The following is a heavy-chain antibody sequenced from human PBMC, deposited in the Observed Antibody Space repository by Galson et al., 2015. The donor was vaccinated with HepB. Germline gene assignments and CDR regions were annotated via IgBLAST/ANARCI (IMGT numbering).Heavy chain of an antibody. Sequence: SLRLSCAASGFNFNNHCMHWVRQVPGRAEVWVSFINTDGSRTHYTDSVRGRFTISRDNAKNTLYLQMNSLRVEDTAVYYCAKDLTWGASDYWGQGALVTVSS. J-gene: IGHJ4*02. CDR3: AKDLTWGASDY. D-gene: IGHD1-26*01. V-gene: IGHV3-74*01. CDR1: GFNFNNHC. CDR2: INTDGSRT.